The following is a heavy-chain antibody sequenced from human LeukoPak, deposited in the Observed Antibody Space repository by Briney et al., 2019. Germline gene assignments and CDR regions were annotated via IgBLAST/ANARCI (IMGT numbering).Heavy chain of an antibody. CDR1: GGSISTYY. Sequence: SETLSLTCTVSGGSISTYYWSWIRQPPGKGLEWIGYVYYSGATNYNPSLKSRVTISLDTSKNQFSLRLTSVTPEDTAVYYCARAPAGPYGYFEYWGQGSLVAVSS. CDR3: ARAPAGPYGYFEY. J-gene: IGHJ4*02. V-gene: IGHV4-59*12. CDR2: VYYSGAT. D-gene: IGHD2-2*01.